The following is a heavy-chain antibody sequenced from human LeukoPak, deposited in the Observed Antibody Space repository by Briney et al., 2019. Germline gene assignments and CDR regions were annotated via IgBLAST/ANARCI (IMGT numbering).Heavy chain of an antibody. CDR3: ATEGQCGSTTCPGLQF. CDR2: VFRTGRT. Sequence: SETLSLTCTVSGGSTNTGGYFWSWIRQPPGKGLERIGYVFRTGRTSYNPSLDSRVTISLDRSRNQFSLRLTSVTAADSAMYYCATEGQCGSTTCPGLQFWGQGILVSVSS. J-gene: IGHJ4*02. D-gene: IGHD2-2*01. V-gene: IGHV4-30-2*01. CDR1: GGSTNTGGYF.